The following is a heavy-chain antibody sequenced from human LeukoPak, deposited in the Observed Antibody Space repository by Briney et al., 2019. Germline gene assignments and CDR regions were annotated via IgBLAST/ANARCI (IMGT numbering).Heavy chain of an antibody. Sequence: SETLSLTCTVSGGSISSYYWSWIRQPPGKGLEWIGYIYYSGSTNYNPSLKSRVTVSVDTSKNQSSLKLSSVTAADTAVYYCARVRGATTDFDYWGQGTLATVSS. CDR2: IYYSGST. J-gene: IGHJ4*02. V-gene: IGHV4-59*01. CDR3: ARVRGATTDFDY. CDR1: GGSISSYY. D-gene: IGHD1-26*01.